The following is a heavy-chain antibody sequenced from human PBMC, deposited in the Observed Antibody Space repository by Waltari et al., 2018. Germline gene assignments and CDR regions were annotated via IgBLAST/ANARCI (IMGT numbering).Heavy chain of an antibody. V-gene: IGHV1-2*02. Sequence: QVQVVQSGAEVKKPGASVKVSCKASGYTFTGYYIHAVRQARRQGLEWMGWINPNSGGTIYAQNFQGRVTMTRDTSISTAYMELSRLRSDDTALYYCATGIVVVPAANRGYAFDIWGQGTMVTVSS. CDR3: ATGIVVVPAANRGYAFDI. J-gene: IGHJ3*02. CDR2: INPNSGGT. D-gene: IGHD2-2*01. CDR1: GYTFTGYY.